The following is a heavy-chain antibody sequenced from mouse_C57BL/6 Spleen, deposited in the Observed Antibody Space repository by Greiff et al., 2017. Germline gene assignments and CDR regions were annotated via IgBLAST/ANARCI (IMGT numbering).Heavy chain of an antibody. CDR3: ARGGLLYAMDY. D-gene: IGHD1-1*01. CDR2: ISSGSSTI. Sequence: EVHLVESGGGLVKPGGSLKLSCAASGFTFSDYGMHWVRQAPEKGLEWVAYISSGSSTIYYADKVKGRFTISRDNAKNTLFLQMTRLRSEDTAMYYCARGGLLYAMDYWGQGTSVTVSS. J-gene: IGHJ4*01. V-gene: IGHV5-17*01. CDR1: GFTFSDYG.